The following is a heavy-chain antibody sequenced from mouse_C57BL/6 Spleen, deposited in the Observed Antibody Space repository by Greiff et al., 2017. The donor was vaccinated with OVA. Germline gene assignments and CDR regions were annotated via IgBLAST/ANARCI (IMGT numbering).Heavy chain of an antibody. Sequence: QVQLQQPGAELVRPGSSVKLSCKASGYTFTSYWMHWVKQRPIQGLEWIGNIDPSDSETNYTQKFKDKATLTVDKSSSTAYMQLSSLTSEDSAVYYCARDYGSSYGWYYYVGGTGTTVTVSS. CDR2: IDPSDSET. CDR3: ARDYGSSYGWYYYV. CDR1: GYTFTSYW. J-gene: IGHJ1*03. V-gene: IGHV1-52*01. D-gene: IGHD1-1*01.